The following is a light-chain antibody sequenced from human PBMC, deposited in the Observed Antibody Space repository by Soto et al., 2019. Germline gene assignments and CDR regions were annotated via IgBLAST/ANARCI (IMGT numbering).Light chain of an antibody. CDR3: QQSNNWPRRA. J-gene: IGKJ5*01. V-gene: IGKV3-15*01. Sequence: IVMTQSPATLSVSPGARAPLSCRASQSVSSNLAWYQQKPGQAHRLLIYGASNRATGIPARFSGSGSGTEFTLTISSLQSEDFAVYYCQQSNNWPRRAFGTGTRVEIK. CDR1: QSVSSN. CDR2: GAS.